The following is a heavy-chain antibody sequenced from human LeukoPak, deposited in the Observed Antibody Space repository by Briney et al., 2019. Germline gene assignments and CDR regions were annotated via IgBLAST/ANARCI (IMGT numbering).Heavy chain of an antibody. Sequence: PGGSLRLSCAGSGFTFNNYPISWVRQAPGKGLEWVSSISSSSSYIYYADSVKGRFTISRDNSKNTLYLQLNSLRAEDTAVYYCAKDLGSSGWYIDYWGQGTLVTVSS. CDR2: ISSSSSYI. V-gene: IGHV3-23*01. CDR3: AKDLGSSGWYIDY. CDR1: GFTFNNYP. D-gene: IGHD6-19*01. J-gene: IGHJ4*02.